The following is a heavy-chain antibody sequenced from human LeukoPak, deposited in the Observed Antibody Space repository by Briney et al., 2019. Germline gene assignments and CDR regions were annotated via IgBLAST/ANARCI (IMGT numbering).Heavy chain of an antibody. Sequence: GGSLRLSCAASGFTFSNAWMSWVRQAPGKGLEWVGRIKSKTDGGTTEHAASVKGRFTISRDDSKGIAYLQMNSLKTEDTAVYYCTRDLVEMAAWSFDIWGQGTMVTVSS. V-gene: IGHV3-15*01. CDR1: GFTFSNAW. J-gene: IGHJ3*02. CDR2: IKSKTDGGTT. CDR3: TRDLVEMAAWSFDI. D-gene: IGHD5-24*01.